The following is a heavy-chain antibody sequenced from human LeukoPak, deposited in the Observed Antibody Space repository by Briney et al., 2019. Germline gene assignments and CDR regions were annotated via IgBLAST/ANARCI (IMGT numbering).Heavy chain of an antibody. J-gene: IGHJ5*02. CDR3: ARDRPQNWFDP. CDR1: GIAFINHW. Sequence: GGSLRLSCAASGIAFINHWMHWVRQAPGKGLEWVSWINNDGSYEDSAESVIARFTIYRDNAKNILNLQMNILRPEDTAVYYCARDRPQNWFDPWGQGTLVTVSS. V-gene: IGHV3-74*01. CDR2: INNDGSYE.